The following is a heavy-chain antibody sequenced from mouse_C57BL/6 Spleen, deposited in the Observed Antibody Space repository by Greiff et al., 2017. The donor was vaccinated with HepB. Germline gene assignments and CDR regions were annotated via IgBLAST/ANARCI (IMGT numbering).Heavy chain of an antibody. CDR3: ARGGNYGRVYAMDY. J-gene: IGHJ4*01. D-gene: IGHD2-1*01. CDR2: INPNNGGT. V-gene: IGHV1-26*01. CDR1: GYTFTDYY. Sequence: VQLQQSGPELVKPGASVKISCKASGYTFTDYYMNWVKQSHGKSLKWIGDINPNNGGTSYNQKFKGKATLTVDKSSSTAYMELRSLTSEDSAVYYCARGGNYGRVYAMDYWGQGTSVTVSS.